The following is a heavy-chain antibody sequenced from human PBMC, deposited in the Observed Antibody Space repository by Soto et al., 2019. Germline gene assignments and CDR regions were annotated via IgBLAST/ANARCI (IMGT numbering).Heavy chain of an antibody. J-gene: IGHJ6*03. V-gene: IGHV3-48*02. CDR1: GFTFRSFG. CDR2: ISSSTNTI. CDR3: AREGNSFGYFYNMDV. D-gene: IGHD5-18*01. Sequence: EVQLVESGGGLVQPGGSLRLSCAASGFTFRSFGMNWGRQAPGKGLEWVSYISSSTNTISYADSVKGRFTISRDNAKNSLDLQMDSLRDEDTAVYYCAREGNSFGYFYNMDVWGQGTTVTVSS.